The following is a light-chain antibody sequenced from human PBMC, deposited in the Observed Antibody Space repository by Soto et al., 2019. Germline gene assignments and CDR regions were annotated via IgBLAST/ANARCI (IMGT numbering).Light chain of an antibody. V-gene: IGKV1-5*01. CDR1: QSVSSW. J-gene: IGKJ1*01. Sequence: DIQMTQSPSTLSASVGDTVTVTCRASQSVSSWLAWYQQKPGKAPKLLIYDVSSLESGVPSRFSGGGSGTEFTLTINSLQPDDFATYYCQQYNTYSGTFGQGTKVDIK. CDR3: QQYNTYSGT. CDR2: DVS.